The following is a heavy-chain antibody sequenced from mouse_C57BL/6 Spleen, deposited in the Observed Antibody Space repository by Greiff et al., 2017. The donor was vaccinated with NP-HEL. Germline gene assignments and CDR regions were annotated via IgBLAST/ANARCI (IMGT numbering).Heavy chain of an antibody. CDR3: ARSPSWFAY. V-gene: IGHV1-9*01. J-gene: IGHJ3*01. CDR2: ILPGSGST. Sequence: VQGVESGAELMKPGASVKLSCKATGYTFTGYWIEWVKQRPGHGLEWIGEILPGSGSTNYNEKFKGKATLTADTSSNTAYMQLSSLTTEESAISYCARSPSWFAYWGQGTLVTVSA. CDR1: GYTFTGYW.